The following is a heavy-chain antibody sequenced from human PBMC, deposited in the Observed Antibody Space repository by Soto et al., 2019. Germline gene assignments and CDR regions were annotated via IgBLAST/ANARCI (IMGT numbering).Heavy chain of an antibody. Sequence: QVQLVQSGAEVKKPGASVKVSCRASGYTFTNFGVTWVRRAPGQGLEWMGWISAYTDTPNYAQKFQGRVTMTINTYTSPAYMDLRSLTSDDTAVYYCARVITGVEAWFDLWGQGTLGTVS. CDR1: GYTFTNFG. D-gene: IGHD1-20*01. CDR2: ISAYTDTP. J-gene: IGHJ5*02. V-gene: IGHV1-18*01. CDR3: ARVITGVEAWFDL.